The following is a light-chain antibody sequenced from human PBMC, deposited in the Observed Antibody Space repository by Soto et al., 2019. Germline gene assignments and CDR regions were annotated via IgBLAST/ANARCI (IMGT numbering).Light chain of an antibody. CDR2: EVN. Sequence: SVLTQPASLSGSPGQSITISCTGTSSDIGADDYVSWFQQHPGKAPKLMMSEVNNRPSGVSNRFSGSNSGNMAYLTISGLQVEDEAEYFCFSFTTPSPHVFGNRIKV. CDR3: FSFTTPSPHV. J-gene: IGLJ1*01. V-gene: IGLV2-14*01. CDR1: SSDIGADDY.